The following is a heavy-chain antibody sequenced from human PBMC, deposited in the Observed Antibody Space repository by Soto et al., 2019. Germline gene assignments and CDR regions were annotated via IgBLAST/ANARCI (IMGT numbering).Heavy chain of an antibody. CDR2: IYYRGST. CDR1: GGSISSSSSY. Sequence: PSETLSLTCTVDGGSISSSSSYWGLIRKPPGEGLERIGSIYYRGSTYYHRSLKSRVTISVDTSKNQFSLKLSSVTAADTAVYYCARHGMDYYDSSGYYYSPYYFDYWGQG. CDR3: ARHGMDYYDSSGYYYSPYYFDY. D-gene: IGHD3-22*01. J-gene: IGHJ4*02. V-gene: IGHV4-39*01.